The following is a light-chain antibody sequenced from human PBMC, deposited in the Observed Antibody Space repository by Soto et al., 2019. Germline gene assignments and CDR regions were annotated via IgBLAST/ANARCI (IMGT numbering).Light chain of an antibody. Sequence: QSVLTQPPSASGTPGQRVTMSCSGSGSNIGPNYVYWFQQFPGTAPKLLIYNNDQRPSGVPDRFSGYKSGTSASLDISGLRSEDEADYYWAAWDDSLSGRVFGGGTKLTVL. CDR2: NND. V-gene: IGLV1-47*02. CDR3: AAWDDSLSGRV. CDR1: GSNIGPNY. J-gene: IGLJ3*02.